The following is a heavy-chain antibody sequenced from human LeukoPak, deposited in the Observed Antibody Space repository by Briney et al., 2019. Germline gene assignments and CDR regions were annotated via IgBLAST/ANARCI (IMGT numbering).Heavy chain of an antibody. J-gene: IGHJ5*02. CDR3: ARGRGSSYDL. CDR2: IGTGGDA. Sequence: GGSLRLSCAASGFTFSSYDMQWVRHGTEKGLEWVSAIGTGGDAYYPGSVRGRFTISRENAKDSLYLQMNGLTGGDTAVYYCARGRGSSYDLWGQGTLVTVSS. CDR1: GFTFSSYD. D-gene: IGHD5-18*01. V-gene: IGHV3-13*01.